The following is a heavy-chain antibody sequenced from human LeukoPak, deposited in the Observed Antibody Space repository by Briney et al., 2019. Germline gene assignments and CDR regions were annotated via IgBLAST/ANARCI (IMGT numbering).Heavy chain of an antibody. CDR2: ISSSGSTI. Sequence: GGSLRLSCAASGFTFSSYEVNWVRQAPGKGLEWVSYISSSGSTIYYADSVKGRFTISRDNAKNSLYLQMNSLRAEDTAVYYCARESEARWLQFGMNWFDPWGQGTLVTVSS. J-gene: IGHJ5*02. V-gene: IGHV3-48*03. CDR3: ARESEARWLQFGMNWFDP. CDR1: GFTFSSYE. D-gene: IGHD5-24*01.